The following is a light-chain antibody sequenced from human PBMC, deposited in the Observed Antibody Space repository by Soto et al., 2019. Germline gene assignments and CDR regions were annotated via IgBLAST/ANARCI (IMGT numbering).Light chain of an antibody. CDR1: QSITSW. Sequence: DIQMTQSPSTLSASVGDRVTITCRASQSITSWLGWYQQTPGKAPKLLISKTSNLESGVPSRFSGRGSGTEFCLIFSSLQSDDFATYFCQQSRTFGQGTKVEIK. V-gene: IGKV1-5*03. CDR2: KTS. J-gene: IGKJ1*01. CDR3: QQSRT.